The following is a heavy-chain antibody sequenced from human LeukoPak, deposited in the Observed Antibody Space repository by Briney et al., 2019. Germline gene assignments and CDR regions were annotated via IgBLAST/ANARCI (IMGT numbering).Heavy chain of an antibody. V-gene: IGHV1-69*05. CDR3: ARGEETREYYDNIGYFDY. J-gene: IGHJ4*02. D-gene: IGHD3-22*01. Sequence: SVKVSCKASGGTFSSYAISWVRQAPGQGLEWMGRIIPIFGIANYAQKFQGRVTITTDESTSTAYMELSSLRSEDTAIYYCARGEETREYYDNIGYFDYWGQGTLVTVSS. CDR2: IIPIFGIA. CDR1: GGTFSSYA.